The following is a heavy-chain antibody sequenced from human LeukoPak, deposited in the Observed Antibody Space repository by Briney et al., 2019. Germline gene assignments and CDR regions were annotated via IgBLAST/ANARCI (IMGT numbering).Heavy chain of an antibody. Sequence: SETLSLTCAVYGGSFSGYYWSWIRQPPGKGLEWIGSIYYSGSTYYNPSLKSRVTISVDTSKNQFSLKLRSVTAADTAVYYCARDRMGTVMVPIDYWGQGTLVTVSS. CDR3: ARDRMGTVMVPIDY. CDR2: IYYSGST. CDR1: GGSFSGYY. D-gene: IGHD5-18*01. J-gene: IGHJ4*02. V-gene: IGHV4-34*01.